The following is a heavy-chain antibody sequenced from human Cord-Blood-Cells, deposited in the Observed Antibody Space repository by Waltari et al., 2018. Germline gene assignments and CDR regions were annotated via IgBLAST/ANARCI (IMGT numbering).Heavy chain of an antibody. CDR3: ARVLGIDYYDSSGYYIDY. Sequence: QVQLQESGPGLVTPSETLSLTCAVSGYSISSGYYWGWLRQPPGKGLEWLGSIYHSGSTYYNPSLKSRVTISVDTSKNQFSLKLSSVTAADTAVYYCARVLGIDYYDSSGYYIDYWGQGTLVTVSS. CDR1: GYSISSGYY. D-gene: IGHD3-22*01. J-gene: IGHJ4*02. CDR2: IYHSGST. V-gene: IGHV4-38-2*01.